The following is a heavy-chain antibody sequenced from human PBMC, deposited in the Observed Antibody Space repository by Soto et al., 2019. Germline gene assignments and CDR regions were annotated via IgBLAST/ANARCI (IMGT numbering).Heavy chain of an antibody. CDR3: TRGRPYCSGDNCGDFDY. Sequence: GASVKVSCKASGYTFTSYDIHWVRQATGQGLEWMGWMNPNSGNTGYAQKFQGRVTMTRNTSISTAYMELSSLRSEDTAVYYCTRGRPYCSGDNCGDFDYWAQGTLVTVSS. V-gene: IGHV1-8*01. J-gene: IGHJ4*02. CDR1: GYTFTSYD. CDR2: MNPNSGNT. D-gene: IGHD2-15*01.